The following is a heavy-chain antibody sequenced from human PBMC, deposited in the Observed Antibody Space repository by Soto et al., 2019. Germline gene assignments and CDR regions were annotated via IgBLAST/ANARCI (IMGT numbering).Heavy chain of an antibody. Sequence: GWSLGLGSAASGFRFSVSYMAWIRQAPGKGLEEIATISSTGSTPYYADSVKGRFTISRDNAQNSLYLEMNNLRAEDTAVYYCARGQQLVANWLDPRGQGILVTVS. CDR3: ARGQQLVANWLDP. J-gene: IGHJ5*02. D-gene: IGHD6-6*01. CDR1: GFRFSVSY. V-gene: IGHV3-11*01. CDR2: ISSTGSTP.